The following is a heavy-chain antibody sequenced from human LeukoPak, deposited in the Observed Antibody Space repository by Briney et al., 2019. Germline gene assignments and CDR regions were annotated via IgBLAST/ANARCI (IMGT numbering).Heavy chain of an antibody. CDR1: GGSMSNSSYY. Sequence: SETLSLTCTVSGGSMSNSSYYWGWIRQPPGKGLEWIGSIYYTGSTYYNPSFKSRITISVDTSKNQFSLKVISATAADTAVYYCARDNYDYVWGSYRHLDYWGQGNLVTVSS. J-gene: IGHJ4*02. V-gene: IGHV4-39*07. CDR2: IYYTGST. CDR3: ARDNYDYVWGSYRHLDY. D-gene: IGHD3-16*02.